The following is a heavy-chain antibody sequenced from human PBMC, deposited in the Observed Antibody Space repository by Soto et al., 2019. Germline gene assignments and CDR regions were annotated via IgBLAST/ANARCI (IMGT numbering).Heavy chain of an antibody. CDR1: GGSISSSNW. D-gene: IGHD5-18*01. CDR3: ARTPWDGYTGSYFDY. V-gene: IGHV4-4*02. Sequence: QVQLQESGPGLVKPSGTLSLTCAVSGGSISSSNWWSWVRQPPGKGLEWIGEIYHSGSTNYNPSLKSRVTISVDKSKNQFSLKLSSVTAADTAVYSCARTPWDGYTGSYFDYWGQGTLVTVSS. CDR2: IYHSGST. J-gene: IGHJ4*02.